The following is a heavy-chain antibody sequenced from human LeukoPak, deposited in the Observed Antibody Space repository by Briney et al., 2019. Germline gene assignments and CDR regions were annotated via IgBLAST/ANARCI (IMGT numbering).Heavy chain of an antibody. Sequence: RGSLRLSCAASGFSLSTYWMHWVRPAPGKGRVWVSRIKSDGSTNYADSVKGRFTISRDNANNTLSLQMNSLRPEDTGVYYCARAPSEIGGYYPEYFRHWGQGTLVTVSS. CDR1: GFSLSTYW. J-gene: IGHJ1*01. V-gene: IGHV3-74*01. D-gene: IGHD3-22*01. CDR3: ARAPSEIGGYYPEYFRH. CDR2: IKSDGST.